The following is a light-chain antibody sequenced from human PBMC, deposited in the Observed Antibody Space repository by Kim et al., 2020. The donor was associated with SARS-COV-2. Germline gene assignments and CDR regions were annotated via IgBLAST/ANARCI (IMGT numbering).Light chain of an antibody. CDR1: SSDVGGYDY. CDR3: YSYKNSQTSV. Sequence: QSALTQPASVSGSPGQSITISCTGTSSDVGGYDYVAWYQQHPGNAPKLMIYDVNKRPSGIPDRFSGSKSGYTASLTISGLQTDDEASYYCYSYKNSQTSVFGGGTQLTVL. CDR2: DVN. V-gene: IGLV2-14*03. J-gene: IGLJ3*02.